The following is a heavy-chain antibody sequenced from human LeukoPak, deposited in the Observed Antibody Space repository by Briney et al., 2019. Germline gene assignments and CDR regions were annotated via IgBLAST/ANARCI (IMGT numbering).Heavy chain of an antibody. CDR3: VRDRGTYFDY. V-gene: IGHV4-59*01. J-gene: IGHJ4*02. Sequence: SETLSLTCTVSGGSISSYYWSWIRQPPGKGLEWIGYIYYSGSTNYNPSLMSRVTISVDTSKNQFALNLSSVTAADTAVYYCVRDRGTYFDYWRQGTLVSVPS. D-gene: IGHD1-26*01. CDR1: GGSISSYY. CDR2: IYYSGST.